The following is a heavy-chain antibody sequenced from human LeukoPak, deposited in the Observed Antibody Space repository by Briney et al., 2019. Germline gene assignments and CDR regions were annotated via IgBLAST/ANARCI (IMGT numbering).Heavy chain of an antibody. Sequence: SETLSLTCAVSGYSISSGYYWGWIRQPPGKGLEWIGSIYHSGSTYYNPSLKSRVTISVDTSKNQFSLKLSSVTAADTAVYYCARGSDIVVVPAAIEAWFDLWGQGTLVTVSS. V-gene: IGHV4-38-2*01. CDR2: IYHSGST. CDR3: ARGSDIVVVPAAIEAWFDL. CDR1: GYSISSGYY. D-gene: IGHD2-2*02. J-gene: IGHJ5*02.